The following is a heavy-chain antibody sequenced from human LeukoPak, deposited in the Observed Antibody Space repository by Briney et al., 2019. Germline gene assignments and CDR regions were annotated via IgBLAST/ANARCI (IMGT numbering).Heavy chain of an antibody. CDR2: INPGGDNT. CDR1: GYSFTRYG. J-gene: IGHJ3*02. D-gene: IGHD5-24*01. V-gene: IGHV1-18*01. Sequence: GASVKVSCKASGYSFTRYGISWVRQAPGQRLEWMGLINPGGDNTDYAQNFQGRLTMTSDTSARTVYMELSSLRSDDTAVYYCARIRDGYNDAYDIWGQGTLVTVPS. CDR3: ARIRDGYNDAYDI.